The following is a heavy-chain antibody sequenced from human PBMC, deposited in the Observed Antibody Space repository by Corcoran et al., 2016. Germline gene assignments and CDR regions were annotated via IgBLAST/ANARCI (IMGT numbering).Heavy chain of an antibody. CDR1: GGSISSSSYY. D-gene: IGHD3-3*01. CDR2: IYYSGST. J-gene: IGHJ6*02. CDR3: ARLWRFLEWTRGGLDYVMDV. Sequence: QLQLQESGPGLVKPSETLSLTCTVSGGSISSSSYYWGWIRQPPGKGLEWIGSIYYSGSTYYNPSLKSRVTISVDTSKNQLSLKLSSVTAADTAVDYCARLWRFLEWTRGGLDYVMDVWGQGTTVTVSS. V-gene: IGHV4-39*07.